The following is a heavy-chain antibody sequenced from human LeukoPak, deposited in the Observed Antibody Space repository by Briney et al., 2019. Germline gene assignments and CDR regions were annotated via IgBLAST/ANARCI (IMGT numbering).Heavy chain of an antibody. Sequence: GESLKISCKGSGYSFTNYWIGWVRQLPGKGLEWMGIIYPGDSDTRYSPSFQGQVTISADKSITTAYLQWSSLKASDTAIYYCARATADNSVHLGFDIWGQGTMVTVSS. CDR3: ARATADNSVHLGFDI. V-gene: IGHV5-51*01. J-gene: IGHJ3*02. CDR1: GYSFTNYW. CDR2: IYPGDSDT. D-gene: IGHD6-25*01.